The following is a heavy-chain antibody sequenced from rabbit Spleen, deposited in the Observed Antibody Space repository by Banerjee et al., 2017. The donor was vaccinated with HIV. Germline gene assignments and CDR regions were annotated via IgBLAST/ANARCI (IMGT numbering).Heavy chain of an antibody. Sequence: QEQLVEYGGDLVQPEGSLTLTCKASGLDFSSSYWICWVSQAPGKGLEWIACIYVGSGGGTKYASWAKGRFTISKTSSTTVTLQMTSLTVADTATYFCARGGEGGYGYLDLWGPGTLVTVS. V-gene: IGHV1S45*01. D-gene: IGHD5-1*01. CDR2: IYVGSGGGT. CDR3: ARGGEGGYGYLDL. CDR1: GLDFSSSYW. J-gene: IGHJ4*01.